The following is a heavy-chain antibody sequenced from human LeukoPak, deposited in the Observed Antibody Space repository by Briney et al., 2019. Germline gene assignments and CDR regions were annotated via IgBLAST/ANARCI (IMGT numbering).Heavy chain of an antibody. CDR3: ARLSVYDFWSGYQYYFDY. CDR1: GGSISSSNW. CDR2: IYHSGST. Sequence: SETLSLTCAVSGGSISSSNWWSWVRQPPGKGLEWIGEIYHSGSTNYNPSLKRRVTISVDKSKNQFSLKLSSVTAADTAVYYCARLSVYDFWSGYQYYFDYWGQGTLVTVSS. J-gene: IGHJ4*02. V-gene: IGHV4-4*02. D-gene: IGHD3-3*01.